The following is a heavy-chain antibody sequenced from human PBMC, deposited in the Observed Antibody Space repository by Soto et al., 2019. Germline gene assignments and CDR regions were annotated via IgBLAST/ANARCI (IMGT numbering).Heavy chain of an antibody. CDR1: GGSFSGYY. Sequence: SETLCLTCAVYGGSFSGYYWSWIRQPPGKGLEWIEEINHSGSTNYNPSLKSRVTISVDTSKNQFSLKLSSVTAADTAVYYCARGRAMVRGVTYYYYYGMDVWGQGTTVTAP. V-gene: IGHV4-34*01. D-gene: IGHD3-10*01. J-gene: IGHJ6*02. CDR3: ARGRAMVRGVTYYYYYGMDV. CDR2: INHSGST.